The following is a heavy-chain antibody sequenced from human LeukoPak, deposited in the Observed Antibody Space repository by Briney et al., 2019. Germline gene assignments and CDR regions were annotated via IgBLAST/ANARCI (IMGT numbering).Heavy chain of an antibody. Sequence: SVKVSCKASGGTFSSYAISWVRQAPEQGLEWIGWIIPILGIANYAQKFQGRVTITADKSTSTAYMELSSLRSEDTAVYYCARDLGRAIAAAGTRNWFDPWGQGTLVTVSS. CDR1: GGTFSSYA. CDR3: ARDLGRAIAAAGTRNWFDP. D-gene: IGHD6-13*01. V-gene: IGHV1-69*04. CDR2: IIPILGIA. J-gene: IGHJ5*02.